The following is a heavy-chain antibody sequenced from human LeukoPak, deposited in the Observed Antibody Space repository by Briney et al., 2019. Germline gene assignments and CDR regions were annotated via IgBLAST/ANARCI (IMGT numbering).Heavy chain of an antibody. CDR2: INHSGST. CDR3: ARARRYFGWLLYGNWFEP. V-gene: IGHV4-34*01. CDR1: GGSFSGYY. J-gene: IGHJ5*02. D-gene: IGHD3-9*01. Sequence: SETLSLTCAVYGGSFSGYYWSWIRQPPGKGLEWIGEINHSGSTNYNPSLKSRVTISVDTSKNQFSLKLSSVTAADTAVYYCARARRYFGWLLYGNWFEPWGQGTLVTVSS.